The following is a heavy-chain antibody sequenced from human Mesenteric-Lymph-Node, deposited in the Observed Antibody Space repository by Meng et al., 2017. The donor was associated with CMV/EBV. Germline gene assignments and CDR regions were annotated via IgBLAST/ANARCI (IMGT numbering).Heavy chain of an antibody. D-gene: IGHD2-21*02. J-gene: IGHJ3*02. CDR3: AKGVTAGSPYEAFDI. V-gene: IGHV3-23*01. CDR1: GFTFSTFT. CDR2: LPYNGEAT. Sequence: GESLKISCAVSGFTFSTFTMGWVRQAPGEGLEWVSTLPYNGEATTYADSVKGRFTISRDTSKNTLYLRMNSLTADDTAVYYCAKGVTAGSPYEAFDILGQGTMVTVSS.